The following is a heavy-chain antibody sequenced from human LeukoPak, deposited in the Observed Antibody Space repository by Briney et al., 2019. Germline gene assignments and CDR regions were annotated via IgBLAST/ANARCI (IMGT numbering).Heavy chain of an antibody. J-gene: IGHJ4*02. V-gene: IGHV3-30*18. D-gene: IGHD1-14*01. CDR1: AFTFRTYG. CDR2: ISYDANNK. CDR3: AKDRHPARTDGYYFDY. Sequence: GGSLRLSCAASAFTFRTYGMHWVRQAPGKGLEWVAVISYDANNKNYADSVKGRFTISRDNSKNTPYLQMNSLRAEDTAVYYCAKDRHPARTDGYYFDYWGQGTLVTFSS.